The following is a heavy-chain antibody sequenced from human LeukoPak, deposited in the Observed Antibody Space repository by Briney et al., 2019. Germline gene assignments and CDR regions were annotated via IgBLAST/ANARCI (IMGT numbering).Heavy chain of an antibody. CDR3: ARYQNYYDSSGYRYFDY. V-gene: IGHV4-59*08. D-gene: IGHD3-22*01. CDR1: GGSIRSYY. CDR2: IYYSGST. J-gene: IGHJ4*02. Sequence: PSETLPLTCTVSGGSIRSYYWSWIRQPPGKGLEWIGYIYYSGSTNYNPSLKSRVTISVDTSKNQFSLKLSSVTAADTAVYYCARYQNYYDSSGYRYFDYWGQGTLVTVSS.